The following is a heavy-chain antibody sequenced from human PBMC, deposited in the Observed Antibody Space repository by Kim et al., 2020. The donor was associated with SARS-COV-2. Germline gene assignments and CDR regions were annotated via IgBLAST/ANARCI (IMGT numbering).Heavy chain of an antibody. D-gene: IGHD2-2*01. CDR3: ARDDIVVVPANGVGY. Sequence: GGSLRLSCAASGFTFSSYGMHWVRQAPGKGLEWVAVIWYDGSNKYYADSVKGRFTISRDNSKNTLYLQMNSLRAEDTAVYYCARDDIVVVPANGVGYWGQGTLVTVSS. V-gene: IGHV3-33*01. J-gene: IGHJ4*02. CDR2: IWYDGSNK. CDR1: GFTFSSYG.